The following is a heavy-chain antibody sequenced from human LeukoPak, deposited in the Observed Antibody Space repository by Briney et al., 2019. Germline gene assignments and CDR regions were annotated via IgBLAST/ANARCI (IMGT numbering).Heavy chain of an antibody. CDR3: ARVGGDIVLMVYGGYYLDY. Sequence: SVKVSCKASGGTFSSYAISWLRQAPGQGLEWMGGIIPIFGTANYAQKFQGRVTITADESTSTAYMELSSLRSEDTAVYYCARVGGDIVLMVYGGYYLDYWGQGTLVTVSS. J-gene: IGHJ4*02. CDR1: GGTFSSYA. D-gene: IGHD2-8*01. V-gene: IGHV1-69*01. CDR2: IIPIFGTA.